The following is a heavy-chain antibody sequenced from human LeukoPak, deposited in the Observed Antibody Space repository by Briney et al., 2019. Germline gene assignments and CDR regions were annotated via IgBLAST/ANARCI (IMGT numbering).Heavy chain of an antibody. Sequence: PAGGSLRLSCAASGFTFSSYAMNWVRQAPGKGLEWVSISGSGGDTYYADSVKGRFTIYRDNSKNTLYLQMNSLRAEDTAVYYCAKARGATYGTYYFDYWGQGTLVTVSS. CDR3: AKARGATYGTYYFDY. CDR1: GFTFSSYA. D-gene: IGHD4/OR15-4a*01. CDR2: ISGSGGDT. J-gene: IGHJ4*02. V-gene: IGHV3-23*01.